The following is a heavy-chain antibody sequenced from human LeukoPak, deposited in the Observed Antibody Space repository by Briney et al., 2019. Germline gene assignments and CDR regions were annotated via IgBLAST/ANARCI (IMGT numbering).Heavy chain of an antibody. CDR2: ISGSGGST. J-gene: IGHJ5*02. CDR3: AKDHGYYDSSGYYPGWFDP. Sequence: PGGSLRLSCAASGFTFSSYAMSWVRQAPGKGLEWVSAISGSGGSTYYADSVKGRFTISRDNSKNTLYLQMNSLGAEDTAVYYCAKDHGYYDSSGYYPGWFDPWGQGTLVTVSS. D-gene: IGHD3-22*01. V-gene: IGHV3-23*01. CDR1: GFTFSSYA.